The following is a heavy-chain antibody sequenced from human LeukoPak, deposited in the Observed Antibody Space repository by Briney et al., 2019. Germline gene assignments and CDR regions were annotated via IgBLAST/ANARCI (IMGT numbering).Heavy chain of an antibody. Sequence: GGSLRLSYAASGFTLSRYWMHWVRQAPGKGLVSVAHMNSDGSSTNYADSVKGRFTISRDNAKNMLYLQMNSLRADDTAVYYCAKILGESPRWFDPWGQGTLVTVSS. V-gene: IGHV3-74*01. CDR2: MNSDGSST. D-gene: IGHD3-10*01. CDR1: GFTLSRYW. J-gene: IGHJ5*02. CDR3: AKILGESPRWFDP.